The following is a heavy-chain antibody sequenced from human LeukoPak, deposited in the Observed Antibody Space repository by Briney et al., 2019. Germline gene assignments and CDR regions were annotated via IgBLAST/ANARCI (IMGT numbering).Heavy chain of an antibody. CDR2: ISAYNGNT. Sequence: APVKVSRKASGYTFTRYGISWVRQAPGQGLEWMGWISAYNGNTNYAQKLQGRVTMTTDTSTSTAYMELRSLRSHDTAVYYCVGYSYGYYYYFDYWGQGTLVTVSS. CDR1: GYTFTRYG. J-gene: IGHJ4*02. CDR3: VGYSYGYYYYFDY. V-gene: IGHV1-18*01. D-gene: IGHD5-18*01.